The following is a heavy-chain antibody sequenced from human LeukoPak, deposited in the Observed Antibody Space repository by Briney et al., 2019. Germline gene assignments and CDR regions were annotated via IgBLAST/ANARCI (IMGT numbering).Heavy chain of an antibody. J-gene: IGHJ4*02. D-gene: IGHD1-26*01. CDR3: AREARVGGALQY. Sequence: TGGSLRLSCAASGLTFSTYWMHWVRQAPGKGLAWVARINPDGSIRTYANSVQGRVTISRDTAKDTLFLQMNSLRAEDTAVYCAREARVGGALQYWGQGTPVTVSS. CDR1: GLTFSTYW. CDR2: INPDGSIR. V-gene: IGHV3-74*03.